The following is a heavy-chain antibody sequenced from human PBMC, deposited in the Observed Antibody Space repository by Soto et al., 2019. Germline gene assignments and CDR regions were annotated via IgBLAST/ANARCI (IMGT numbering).Heavy chain of an antibody. J-gene: IGHJ4*02. D-gene: IGHD3-16*01. CDR2: ISAYNGNT. Sequence: ASVKVSCKASGYTFTSYGISCVRQAPGQGLEWMGWISAYNGNTNYAKKLQGRATMTTDTSTSTAYMELRSLKSDDTAVYYCARDHRSKDYICGSWGFDYWGQGTLVTVSS. CDR1: GYTFTSYG. CDR3: ARDHRSKDYICGSWGFDY. V-gene: IGHV1-18*01.